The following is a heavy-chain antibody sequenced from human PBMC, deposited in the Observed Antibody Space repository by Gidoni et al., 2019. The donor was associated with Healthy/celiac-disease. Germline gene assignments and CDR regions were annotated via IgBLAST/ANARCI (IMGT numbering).Heavy chain of an antibody. Sequence: QVQLVQSGAEVKKPGASVKVSCKASGYTFTNFDINWVRQATGQGLEWMGWMNPNSGNTGYAQKFQGRVTMTRNTSISTAYMELSSLRSEDTAVYYCARVHPWAIAAAAADYWGQGTLVTVSS. CDR2: MNPNSGNT. CDR1: GYTFTNFD. CDR3: ARVHPWAIAAAAADY. V-gene: IGHV1-8*01. D-gene: IGHD6-13*01. J-gene: IGHJ4*02.